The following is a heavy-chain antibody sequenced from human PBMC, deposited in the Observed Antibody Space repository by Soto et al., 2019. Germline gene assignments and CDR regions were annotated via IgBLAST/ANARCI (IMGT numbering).Heavy chain of an antibody. CDR2: VSQGGAAAYLAEGETT. J-gene: IGHJ4*02. CDR1: GAFLNNFF. D-gene: IGHD6-13*01. V-gene: IGHV4-59*08. CDR3: ARHVAPIAAAGYFDY. Sequence: TSETLSLTCTVSGAFLNNFFWSWIRQTPGKGLEWIGYVSQGGAAAYLAEGETTGYNPSLESRATISLDLPKNQFSLRLTSVTAADTAVYYCARHVAPIAAAGYFDYWGQGTLVTVSS.